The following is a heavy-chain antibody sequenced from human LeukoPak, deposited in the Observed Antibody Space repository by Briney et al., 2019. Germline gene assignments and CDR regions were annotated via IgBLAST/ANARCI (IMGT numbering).Heavy chain of an antibody. CDR3: ARDRGSYRNDAFDI. Sequence: SETLSLTCTVSGGSISSYYWSWIRQPPGKGLEWIGYIYYSGSTNYNPSLKSRVTISVDTSKNQFSLKLSSVTAADTAVYYCARDRGSYRNDAFDIWGQGTMVTVFS. D-gene: IGHD1-26*01. J-gene: IGHJ3*02. V-gene: IGHV4-59*01. CDR1: GGSISSYY. CDR2: IYYSGST.